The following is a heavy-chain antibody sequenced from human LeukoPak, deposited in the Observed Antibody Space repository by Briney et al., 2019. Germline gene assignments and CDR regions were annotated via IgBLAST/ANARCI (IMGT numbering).Heavy chain of an antibody. CDR3: ARGPAISSGWFYPYYYYMDV. CDR2: VNHSGSI. D-gene: IGHD6-19*01. V-gene: IGHV4-34*01. CDR1: GGSFSGYY. Sequence: SETLSLTCAVYGGSFSGYYWSWIRQPPGKGLEWIGEVNHSGSINYNPSLKSRVTISVDTSKNQFSLKLSSVTAADTAVYYCARGPAISSGWFYPYYYYMDVWGKGTTVTVSS. J-gene: IGHJ6*03.